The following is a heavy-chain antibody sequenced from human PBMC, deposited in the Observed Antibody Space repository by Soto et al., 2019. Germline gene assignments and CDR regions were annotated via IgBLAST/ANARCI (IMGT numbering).Heavy chain of an antibody. D-gene: IGHD3-3*01. V-gene: IGHV3-21*03. Sequence: GGSLRLSCAASGFTFSSYSMNWVRQAPGKGLEWVSSISSSSSYIYYADSVKGRFTISRDNAKNSLYLQMNSLKTEDTAVYYCTTLSITIFGVVLMDVWGQGTTVTVSS. CDR3: TTLSITIFGVVLMDV. J-gene: IGHJ6*02. CDR1: GFTFSSYS. CDR2: ISSSSSYI.